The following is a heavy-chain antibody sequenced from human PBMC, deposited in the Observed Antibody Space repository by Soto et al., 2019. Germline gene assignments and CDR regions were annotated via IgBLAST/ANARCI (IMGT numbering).Heavy chain of an antibody. J-gene: IGHJ3*02. CDR1: GYTFTSYA. D-gene: IGHD3-22*01. V-gene: IGHV1-3*01. CDR2: INAGNGNT. Sequence: ASVKVSCKASGYTFTSYAMHWVRQAPGQRLEWMGWINAGNGNTKYSQKFQGRVTITRDTSASTAYMELSSLRSEDTAVYYCARGDYDSSGYYFWXFDSWGQGTMVTVSS. CDR3: ARGDYDSSGYYFWXFDS.